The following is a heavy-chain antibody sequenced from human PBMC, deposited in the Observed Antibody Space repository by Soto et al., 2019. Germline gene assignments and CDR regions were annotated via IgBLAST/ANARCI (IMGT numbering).Heavy chain of an antibody. CDR1: GGSISSGGYN. J-gene: IGHJ4*02. D-gene: IGHD3-10*01. CDR2: IYYSGST. V-gene: IGHV4-31*03. Sequence: PSETLSLTCTVSGGSISSGGYNWSWIRQHPGKGLEWIGYIYYSGSTYYNPSLKSRVTISVDTSKNQFSLKLSSVTAADTAVYYCAAHYYGSGSYYNFDYWGQGTLVTVSS. CDR3: AAHYYGSGSYYNFDY.